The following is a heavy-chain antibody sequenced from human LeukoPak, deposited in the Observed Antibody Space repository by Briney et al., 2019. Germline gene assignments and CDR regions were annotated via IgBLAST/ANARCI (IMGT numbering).Heavy chain of an antibody. CDR3: ATDYRCDY. V-gene: IGHV1-2*02. J-gene: IGHJ4*02. Sequence: ASVKVSCKASGYTFNGYYMQWVRQAPGQGLEWMGWINPNNGGTNYAQKFQGRVTMTRDTSISTAYMELNRLTTDDTAVYYCATDYRCDYWGQGTLVTVSS. CDR2: INPNNGGT. CDR1: GYTFNGYY. D-gene: IGHD4-11*01.